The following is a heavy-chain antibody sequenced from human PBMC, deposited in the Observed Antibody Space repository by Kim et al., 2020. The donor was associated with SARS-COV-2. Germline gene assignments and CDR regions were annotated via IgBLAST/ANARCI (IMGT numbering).Heavy chain of an antibody. CDR3: ARATRGHSSSWYRVMEVFDY. CDR1: GGSFSGYY. Sequence: SETLSLTCTVYGGSFSGYYWSWIRQPPGKGLEWIGEINHSGSTNYNPSLKSRVTISVDTSKNQFSLKLSSVTAADTAVYYCARATRGHSSSWYRVMEVFDYWGQGTLVTVSS. CDR2: INHSGST. V-gene: IGHV4-34*01. D-gene: IGHD6-13*01. J-gene: IGHJ4*02.